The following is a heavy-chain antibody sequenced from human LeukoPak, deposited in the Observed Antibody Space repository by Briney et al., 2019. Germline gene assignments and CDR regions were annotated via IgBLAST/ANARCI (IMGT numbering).Heavy chain of an antibody. CDR1: GFTFSSYSMN. J-gene: IGHJ4*02. V-gene: IGHV4-39*01. Sequence: PGGSLRLSCAASGFTFSSYSMNWVRQPPGKGLEWIGSVYYSGNTYYNPSLKSRVTIFVDTSKNQFSLNLSSVTAADTAVYYCARLIPYGDNDYWGQGTLVTVSS. CDR3: ARLIPYGDNDY. CDR2: VYYSGNT. D-gene: IGHD4-17*01.